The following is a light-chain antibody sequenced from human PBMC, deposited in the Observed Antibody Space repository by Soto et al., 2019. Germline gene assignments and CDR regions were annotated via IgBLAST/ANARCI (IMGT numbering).Light chain of an antibody. J-gene: IGKJ2*01. V-gene: IGKV3-20*01. CDR1: QSVSSSY. CDR2: GAS. Sequence: EIELTQSPGTLSLSPGESATLSCRASQSVSSSYLAWYQQKPGQAPRLLIYGASSSATGSPDRFSGSASGTDFTHTISRLEPEDFAVYYCQQYGSSHTQYTFGQGNKLEIK. CDR3: QQYGSSHTQYT.